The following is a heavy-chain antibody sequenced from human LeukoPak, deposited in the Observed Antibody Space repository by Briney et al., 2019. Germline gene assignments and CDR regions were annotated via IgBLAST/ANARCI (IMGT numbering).Heavy chain of an antibody. CDR2: IEQVGSER. CDR3: ARDGFDAGIYFDS. J-gene: IGHJ4*02. Sequence: GGSLRLSCAVSGFTFSSHWMSWVRQAPGKGREWVANIEQVGSERYYVDSVKGRFTISRDNAKNLLYLQMNSLRAEDTAVYYCARDGFDAGIYFDSWGQGTLVTVSS. CDR1: GFTFSSHW. V-gene: IGHV3-7*01. D-gene: IGHD3-9*01.